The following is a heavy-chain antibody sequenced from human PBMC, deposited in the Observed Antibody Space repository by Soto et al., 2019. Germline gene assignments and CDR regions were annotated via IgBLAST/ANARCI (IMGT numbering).Heavy chain of an antibody. Sequence: PSETLSLTCIVSGGSISVSSSYFWVWIRQPPGKGLEWIGTIYYSGNSYYNPSLESRVTISVDTSKNQFSLNLSSVTAADTAVYYCARHQNIVLVTAARAFDIWGQGTMVTVSS. J-gene: IGHJ3*02. D-gene: IGHD2-8*02. CDR2: IYYSGNS. V-gene: IGHV4-39*01. CDR3: ARHQNIVLVTAARAFDI. CDR1: GGSISVSSSYF.